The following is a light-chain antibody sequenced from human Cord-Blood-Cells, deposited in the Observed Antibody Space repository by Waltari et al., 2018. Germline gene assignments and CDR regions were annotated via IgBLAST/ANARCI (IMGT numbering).Light chain of an antibody. CDR3: QTWGTGIQV. V-gene: IGLV4-69*01. J-gene: IGLJ3*02. CDR1: SGHSSYA. Sequence: QLVLTQSPSASASLGASVKLTCTLSSGHSSYAIAWLQQQPEKGPRYLMKLSSDGSHSKGDGIPDRFSGSSSGAERYLTISSLQSEDEADYYCQTWGTGIQVFGGGTKLTVL. CDR2: LSSDGSH.